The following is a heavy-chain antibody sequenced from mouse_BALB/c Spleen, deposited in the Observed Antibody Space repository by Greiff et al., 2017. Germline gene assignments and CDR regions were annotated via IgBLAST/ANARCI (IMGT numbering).Heavy chain of an antibody. Sequence: QVQLQQSGAELVKPGASVKLSCKASGYTFTSYYMYWVKQRPGQGLEWIGEINPSNGGTNFNEKFKSKATLTVDKSSSTAYMQLSSLTSEDSAVYYCTRDEVRRGGYFDYWGQGTTLTVSS. CDR2: INPSNGGT. V-gene: IGHV1S81*02. CDR3: TRDEVRRGGYFDY. J-gene: IGHJ2*01. CDR1: GYTFTSYY. D-gene: IGHD2-14*01.